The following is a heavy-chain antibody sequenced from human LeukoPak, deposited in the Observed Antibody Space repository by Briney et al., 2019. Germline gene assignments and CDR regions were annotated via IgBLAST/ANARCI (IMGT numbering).Heavy chain of an antibody. D-gene: IGHD4-17*01. J-gene: IGHJ4*02. CDR3: ARHYPGGDYFIDY. V-gene: IGHV5-51*01. CDR2: IYPDDSET. CDR1: GYSFTSYW. Sequence: GSLKISCKGSGYSFTSYWIGWVRQMPGKGLEWVGIIYPDDSETRYSPSFQDQVTISADKSISTAYLQWSSLKASDTAMYYCARHYPGGDYFIDYWGQGTLVTVSS.